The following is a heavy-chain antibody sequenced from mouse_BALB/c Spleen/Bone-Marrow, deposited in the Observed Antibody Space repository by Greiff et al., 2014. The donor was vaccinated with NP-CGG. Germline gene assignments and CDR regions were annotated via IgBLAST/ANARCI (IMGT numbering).Heavy chain of an antibody. CDR1: GYTFTDYY. CDR2: IYPGGGNT. D-gene: IGHD1-1*02. Sequence: QVQLKESGPELVKPGASVKISCKASGYTFTDYYINWVKQKPGQGLEWIGWIYPGGGNTKYNEKFKGKATLTVDTSSSTAYMQHSSLTSEDSAVYFCARPPYYYGSSYYWYFDVWGAGTTVTVSS. CDR3: ARPPYYYGSSYYWYFDV. V-gene: IGHV1-84*02. J-gene: IGHJ1*01.